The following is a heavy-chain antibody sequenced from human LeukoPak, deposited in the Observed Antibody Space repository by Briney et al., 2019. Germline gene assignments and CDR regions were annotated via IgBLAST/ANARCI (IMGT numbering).Heavy chain of an antibody. Sequence: PGGSLRLSCAASGFTFSSYAMSWVRQAPGKGLEWVSAISGSGGSTYYADSVKGRFTISRDNSKNTLYLQMNSLRAEDTAVYYCARYPRRRFLDWLHNYNWFDPWGQGTLVTVSS. CDR3: ARYPRRRFLDWLHNYNWFDP. CDR2: ISGSGGST. V-gene: IGHV3-23*01. J-gene: IGHJ5*02. D-gene: IGHD3/OR15-3a*01. CDR1: GFTFSSYA.